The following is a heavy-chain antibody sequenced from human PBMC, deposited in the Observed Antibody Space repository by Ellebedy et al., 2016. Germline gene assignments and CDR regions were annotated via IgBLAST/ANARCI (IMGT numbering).Heavy chain of an antibody. D-gene: IGHD3-10*01. J-gene: IGHJ3*02. CDR1: GFSFSRYA. Sequence: GESLKISCAASGFSFSRYAMNWVRQAPGKGLEWVSAISGSGGSTYYADSVKGRFTISRDNAKNSLYLQMNSLREEDTAVYYCARDPDYGSGRLPHDAFDIWGQGTMVTVSS. V-gene: IGHV3-23*01. CDR2: ISGSGGST. CDR3: ARDPDYGSGRLPHDAFDI.